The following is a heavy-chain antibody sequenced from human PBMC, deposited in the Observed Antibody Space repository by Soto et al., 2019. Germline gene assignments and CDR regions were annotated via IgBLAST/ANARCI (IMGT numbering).Heavy chain of an antibody. CDR2: VSASGSIT. D-gene: IGHD2-15*01. Sequence: EVQVLESGGGLVQPGGSLRLSCAASGFRFSNYDMSWVRQAPGKGLEWVSGVSASGSITSYADSAKGRFTISRDNAKNTMFLQMNSLRAEDTAIYVCAKGDCSGGRCYRGFDYWGQGTLVTVSA. V-gene: IGHV3-23*01. CDR1: GFRFSNYD. CDR3: AKGDCSGGRCYRGFDY. J-gene: IGHJ4*02.